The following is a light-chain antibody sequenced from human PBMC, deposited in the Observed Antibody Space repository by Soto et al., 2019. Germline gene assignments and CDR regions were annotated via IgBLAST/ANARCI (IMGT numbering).Light chain of an antibody. J-gene: IGKJ1*01. CDR3: QQYNNWPPWT. V-gene: IGKV3-15*01. CDR2: GAS. Sequence: EIVMTQSPDTLSVSPGESATLSCRASQSVSTNLAWYQHKPGQAPRLLISGASTRATGLPAGFSGSGSGTEFTLTISSLQSEDFAVYYCQQYNNWPPWTFGQGTKVDIK. CDR1: QSVSTN.